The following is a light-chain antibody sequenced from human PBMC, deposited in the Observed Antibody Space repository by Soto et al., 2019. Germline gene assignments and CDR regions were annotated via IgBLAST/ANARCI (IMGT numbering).Light chain of an antibody. CDR1: QSISDW. CDR2: EAS. Sequence: DIQMTQSPSTLSASVGDRVTIACRASQSISDWLAWYQQKPGQAPKFLIYEASNLESGVPSRFSGSGSGTEFTLTISSLQPDDFATYYCQQYDTYPMTFGQGTKVEIK. V-gene: IGKV1-5*03. J-gene: IGKJ1*01. CDR3: QQYDTYPMT.